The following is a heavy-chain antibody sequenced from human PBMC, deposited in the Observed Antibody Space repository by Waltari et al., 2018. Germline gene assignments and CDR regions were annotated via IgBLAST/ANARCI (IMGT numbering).Heavy chain of an antibody. J-gene: IGHJ5*02. D-gene: IGHD3-22*01. CDR2: VRLSGRS. Sequence: QLQLQESGPGLVKPSGTLSLNCDVSGESMRSTYVWNWVRQSPQKGLDWLGQVRLSGRSNNHPSVAGRVTVSVDTSNNRFSLKVTSATAADTAIYYCARDRGRGLYLDTWGPGILVTVSP. CDR1: GESMRSTYV. V-gene: IGHV4-4*02. CDR3: ARDRGRGLYLDT.